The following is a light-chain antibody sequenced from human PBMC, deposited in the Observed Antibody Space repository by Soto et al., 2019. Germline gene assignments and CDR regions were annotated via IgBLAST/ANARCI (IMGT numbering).Light chain of an antibody. Sequence: QSVLTQPASVSGSPGQSITISCTGTSSDVGGYNYVSWYQQYPGKAPKLMIYEVSNRPSGVSNRFSGSKSGNTASLTISGLQAEDEAEYYCSSYTSSILVFGGGTK. V-gene: IGLV2-14*01. J-gene: IGLJ2*01. CDR3: SSYTSSILV. CDR1: SSDVGGYNY. CDR2: EVS.